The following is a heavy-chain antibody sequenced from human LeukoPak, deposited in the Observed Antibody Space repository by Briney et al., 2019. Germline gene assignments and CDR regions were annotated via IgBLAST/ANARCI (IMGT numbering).Heavy chain of an antibody. CDR3: AREEDYSNSGYWYFDL. CDR1: GGSFSGYY. V-gene: IGHV4-34*01. Sequence: SETLSLTCAVYGGSFSGYYWSWSRQPPGKGLEWTGEINHSGSTNYNPSLKSRVTISVDTSKNQFSLKLSSVTAADTAVYYCAREEDYSNSGYWYFDLWGRGTLVTVSS. D-gene: IGHD4-11*01. CDR2: INHSGST. J-gene: IGHJ2*01.